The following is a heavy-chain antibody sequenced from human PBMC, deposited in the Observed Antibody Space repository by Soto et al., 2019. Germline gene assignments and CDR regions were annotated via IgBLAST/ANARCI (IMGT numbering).Heavy chain of an antibody. CDR1: GYTFSNYG. CDR2: INPSGGST. CDR3: ARDRSSRTKGWFDP. J-gene: IGHJ5*02. V-gene: IGHV1-46*01. D-gene: IGHD6-13*01. Sequence: ASVKVSCKTSGYTFSNYGITWVRQAPGQGLEWMGIINPSGGSTSYAQKFQGRVTMTRDTSTSTVYMELSSLRSEDTAVYYCARDRSSRTKGWFDPWGQGTLVTVSS.